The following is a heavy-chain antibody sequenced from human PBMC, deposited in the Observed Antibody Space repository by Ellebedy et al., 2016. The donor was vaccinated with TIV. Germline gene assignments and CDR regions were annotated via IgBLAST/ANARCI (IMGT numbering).Heavy chain of an antibody. J-gene: IGHJ3*01. V-gene: IGHV3-9*01. CDR3: AKLTRSEGPNPFDS. CDR1: GFTFDDYA. CDR2: ISWNSGST. D-gene: IGHD1-14*01. Sequence: PGGSLRLSCAASGFTFDDYAMHWVRPAPGKGLEWVSGISWNSGSTGYADSVKGRFTTSRDNAKNSMYLQMNSLKAEDTALYYCAKLTRSEGPNPFDSWGQGTMVTVSS.